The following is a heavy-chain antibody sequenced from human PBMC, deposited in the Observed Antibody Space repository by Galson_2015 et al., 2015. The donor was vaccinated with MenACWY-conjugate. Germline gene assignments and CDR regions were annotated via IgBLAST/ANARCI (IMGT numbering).Heavy chain of an antibody. CDR3: ASGYCSGGSCYLYY. CDR2: ISYDGSNK. V-gene: IGHV3-30*04. J-gene: IGHJ4*02. CDR1: GFTFSSYA. D-gene: IGHD2-15*01. Sequence: SLRLSCAASGFTFSSYAMHWVRQAPGKGLEWVAVISYDGSNKYYADSVKGRSTISRDNSKNTLYLQMNSLRAEDTAVYYCASGYCSGGSCYLYYWGQGTLVTVSS.